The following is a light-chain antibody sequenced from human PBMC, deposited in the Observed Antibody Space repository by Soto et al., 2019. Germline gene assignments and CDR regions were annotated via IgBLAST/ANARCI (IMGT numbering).Light chain of an antibody. Sequence: DIQMTQSPSSLSASVGDRVTITCQASQDITNYLNWYQQKAGKAPKLLIYDASNLETGVPSRFSGSGSGTDFTFTISSLQPEDIATYYCQQYANLPWTFGQGTKVEIK. CDR3: QQYANLPWT. J-gene: IGKJ1*01. CDR1: QDITNY. V-gene: IGKV1-33*01. CDR2: DAS.